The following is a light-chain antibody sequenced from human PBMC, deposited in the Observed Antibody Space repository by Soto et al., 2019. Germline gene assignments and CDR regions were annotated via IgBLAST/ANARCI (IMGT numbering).Light chain of an antibody. CDR2: GAS. V-gene: IGKV3-20*01. CDR1: QSVSSSY. Sequence: EIVLTQSPGTLSLSPGERATLSCRASQSVSSSYLAWYQQNPGQAPRLLIYGASSRATGIPDRFSGSESGTDFTITISILEPEDFEVYYCQQYCSSPRGFGQGTKVEIK. J-gene: IGKJ1*01. CDR3: QQYCSSPRG.